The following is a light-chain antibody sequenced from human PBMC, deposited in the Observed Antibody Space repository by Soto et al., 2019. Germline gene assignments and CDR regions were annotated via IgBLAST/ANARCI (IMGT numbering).Light chain of an antibody. V-gene: IGKV3-15*01. J-gene: IGKJ1*01. CDR3: QQYNNWPRT. CDR1: QGVRSN. Sequence: EIVMTQSPVTLSVSPGERATLSCRASQGVRSNLAWYQQRPGQAPSLLIYGASTRATGIPARFSGSGSGTEFTLTISSLQSEDFAVYFCQQYNNWPRTFGQGTKVEVK. CDR2: GAS.